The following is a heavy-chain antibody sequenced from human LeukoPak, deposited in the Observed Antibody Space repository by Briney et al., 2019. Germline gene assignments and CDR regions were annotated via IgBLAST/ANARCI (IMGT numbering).Heavy chain of an antibody. D-gene: IGHD3-10*01. CDR2: IHNSGSN. J-gene: IGHJ5*02. CDR1: GGSITGGGFY. V-gene: IGHV4-31*03. Sequence: PSETLSLTCSVSGGSITGGGFYWSWIRQHPGQGLEWIGYIHNSGSNYYNPSLQSRAIISLDTSKSQFSLQLNSVPAADTAVYYCARVDGSGSKRWFDPWGQGAPVTVSS. CDR3: ARVDGSGSKRWFDP.